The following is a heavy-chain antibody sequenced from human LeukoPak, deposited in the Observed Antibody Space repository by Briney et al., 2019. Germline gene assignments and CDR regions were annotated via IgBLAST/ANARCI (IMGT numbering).Heavy chain of an antibody. CDR3: ARHIAVAGTWAYDY. J-gene: IGHJ4*02. D-gene: IGHD6-19*01. CDR2: ISSSSVTI. Sequence: GGSLRLSCVASGFTFNSYSMNWVRQAPGKGLEWVSHISSSSVTIYYADSVKGRFTISRDNAKNSLYLQMNSLRDEDTAVYYCARHIAVAGTWAYDYWGQGTLVTVSS. V-gene: IGHV3-48*02. CDR1: GFTFNSYS.